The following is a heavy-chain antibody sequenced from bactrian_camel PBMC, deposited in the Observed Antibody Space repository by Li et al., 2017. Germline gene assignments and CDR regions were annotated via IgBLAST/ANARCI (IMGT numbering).Heavy chain of an antibody. V-gene: IGHV3S54*01. D-gene: IGHD3*01. CDR3: ASEPPSGDGYCFPVVSAYTV. Sequence: HVQLVESGGGSVQTGGSLTLSCAASGNIDDSIVMAWFRQAPGKERKAVATIYTGGGKTYYSDTVKGRFTISQDKAKNTIDLQMNGLRLEDTAMYYCASEPPSGDGYCFPVVSAYTVWGQGTQVTVS. CDR1: GNIDDSIV. CDR2: IYTGGGKT. J-gene: IGHJ4*01.